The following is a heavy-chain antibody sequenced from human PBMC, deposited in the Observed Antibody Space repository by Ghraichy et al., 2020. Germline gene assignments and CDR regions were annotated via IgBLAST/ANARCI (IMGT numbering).Heavy chain of an antibody. CDR3: ARDTFGYSSSWYRAGDDAFDI. CDR2: IKQDGSEK. CDR1: GFTFSSYW. J-gene: IGHJ3*02. Sequence: GGSLRLSCAASGFTFSSYWMSWVRQAPGKGLEWVANIKQDGSEKDYVDSVKGRFTISRDNAKNSLYLQMNSLRAEDTAVYYCARDTFGYSSSWYRAGDDAFDIWGQGTMVTVSS. D-gene: IGHD6-13*01. V-gene: IGHV3-7*03.